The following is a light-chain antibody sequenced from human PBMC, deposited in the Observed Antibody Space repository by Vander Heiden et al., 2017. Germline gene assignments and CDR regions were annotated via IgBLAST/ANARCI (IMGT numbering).Light chain of an antibody. V-gene: IGLV2-14*01. CDR1: SSDVGGYDY. Sequence: QSALTQPASVSGSPGQSITISCTGTSSDVGGYDYVSWYQQHPGKAPKLRIYEVSNRPSGVSNRCSGSKSGNKASMTISGLQAEDEADYYCSSYTSSSTRVSGTGTKVPV. CDR3: SSYTSSSTRV. CDR2: EVS. J-gene: IGLJ1*01.